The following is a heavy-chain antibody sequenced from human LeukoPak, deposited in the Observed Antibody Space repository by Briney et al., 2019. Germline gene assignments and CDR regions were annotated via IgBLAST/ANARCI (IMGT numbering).Heavy chain of an antibody. CDR1: GYTFSAYV. Sequence: ASVNVSCKGSGYTFSAYVLHWVRQAPGQSLEWMGWINGGNGDTRYSENFHGRVTITRDAPAKTSYMELSRLGLEDTAVYYCARGWWDLGEIPFWGQGTLVTVSS. CDR2: INGGNGDT. V-gene: IGHV1-3*01. CDR3: ARGWWDLGEIPF. D-gene: IGHD1-26*01. J-gene: IGHJ4*02.